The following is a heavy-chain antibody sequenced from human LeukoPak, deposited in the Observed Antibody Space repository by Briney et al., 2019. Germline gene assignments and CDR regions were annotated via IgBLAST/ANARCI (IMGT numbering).Heavy chain of an antibody. D-gene: IGHD4-4*01. J-gene: IGHJ5*02. CDR1: GGSISSGGYY. V-gene: IGHV4-31*03. Sequence: SQTLSLTCTVSGGSISSGGYYWSWIRQHPGTGLEWIGYIYYSGSTYYNPSLKSRVTMSVGTSKNQFSLKLSSVTAADTAVYYCARDADYSNNWFDPWGQGTLVTVSS. CDR3: ARDADYSNNWFDP. CDR2: IYYSGST.